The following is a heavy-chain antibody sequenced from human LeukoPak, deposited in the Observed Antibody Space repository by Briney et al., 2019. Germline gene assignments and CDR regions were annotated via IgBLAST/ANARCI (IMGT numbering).Heavy chain of an antibody. CDR3: ARGRQNYGDYPY. J-gene: IGHJ4*02. Sequence: GGSLRLSCVVSGFTVSGDYISWFRQAPGRGLEWVSVLYYGVSTFYKDSVKGRFTTSGDNFKNTVYLQMNSLGAEDTAVYYCARGRQNYGDYPYWGQGTLVTVSS. V-gene: IGHV3-53*01. CDR2: LYYGVST. CDR1: GFTVSGDY. D-gene: IGHD4-17*01.